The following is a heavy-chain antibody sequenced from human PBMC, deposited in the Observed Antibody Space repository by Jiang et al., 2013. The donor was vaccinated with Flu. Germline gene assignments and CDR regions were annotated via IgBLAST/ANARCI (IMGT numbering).Heavy chain of an antibody. D-gene: IGHD2-15*01. CDR1: GYTFTGYY. Sequence: SGAEVKKPGASVKVSCKASGYTFTGYYMHWVRQAPGQGLEWMGWINPNSGGTNYAQKFQGRVTMTRDTSISTAYMELSGLRSDDTAVYYCARGRLGYCSGGSCYSDLDYWGQGTLVTVSS. CDR2: INPNSGGT. J-gene: IGHJ4*02. V-gene: IGHV1-2*02. CDR3: ARGRLGYCSGGSCYSDLDY.